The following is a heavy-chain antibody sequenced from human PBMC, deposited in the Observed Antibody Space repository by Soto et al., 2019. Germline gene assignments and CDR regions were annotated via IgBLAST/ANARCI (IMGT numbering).Heavy chain of an antibody. Sequence: GSLRLSCAASGFTFSSYAMSWVRQAPGKGLEWVSAISGSGGSTYYADSVKGRFTISRDNSKNTLYLQMNSLRAEDTAVYYCAKDPPRMIVVVITHDAFDIWGQGTMVTVSS. V-gene: IGHV3-23*01. CDR1: GFTFSSYA. CDR3: AKDPPRMIVVVITHDAFDI. J-gene: IGHJ3*02. D-gene: IGHD3-22*01. CDR2: ISGSGGST.